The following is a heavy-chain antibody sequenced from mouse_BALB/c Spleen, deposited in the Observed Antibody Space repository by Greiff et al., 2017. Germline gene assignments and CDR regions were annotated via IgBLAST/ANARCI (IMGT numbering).Heavy chain of an antibody. CDR1: GFTFSSYG. D-gene: IGHD2-4*01. Sequence: EVQLVESGGGLVKPGGSLKLSCAASGFTFSSYGMSWVRQTPDKRLEWVATISSGGSYTYYPDSVTGRFTISRDNAKNTLYLQMSSLKSEDTAMCYQERHDSNFDYWGQGTTLTVSS. V-gene: IGHV5-6*01. CDR2: ISSGGSYT. J-gene: IGHJ2*01. CDR3: ERHDSNFDY.